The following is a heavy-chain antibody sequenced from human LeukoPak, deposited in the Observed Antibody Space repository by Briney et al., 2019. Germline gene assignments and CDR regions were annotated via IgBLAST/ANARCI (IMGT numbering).Heavy chain of an antibody. CDR3: ARAPPRSSGLIDY. Sequence: PSETLSLTCTVSGASISSYYWSWIRQPAGKGLQWLGRIYTSGSTNYNPSLKSRVTMSVDTSNNQFSLKLSSVTAAGTAVYYCARAPPRSSGLIDYWGQGTLVTVSS. D-gene: IGHD6-19*01. J-gene: IGHJ4*02. CDR2: IYTSGST. V-gene: IGHV4-4*07. CDR1: GASISSYY.